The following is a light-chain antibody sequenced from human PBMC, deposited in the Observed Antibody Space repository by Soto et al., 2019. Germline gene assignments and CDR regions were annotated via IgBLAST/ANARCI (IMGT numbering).Light chain of an antibody. J-gene: IGKJ5*01. V-gene: IGKV3-15*01. Sequence: EIVMTQSAATLAVSPGDTVTLSCRASQSLGGNLAWYQQKPGQAPRLFIFRASSRATGVPARFSGSGSGTDFTLTISRLEPEDFAVYACQYYGRSITFGQGTRLEIK. CDR3: QYYGRSIT. CDR1: QSLGGN. CDR2: RAS.